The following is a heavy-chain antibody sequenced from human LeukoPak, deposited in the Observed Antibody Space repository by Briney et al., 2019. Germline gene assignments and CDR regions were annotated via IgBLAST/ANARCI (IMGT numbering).Heavy chain of an antibody. Sequence: GGSLRLSCAASGFTFSSYEMNWVRQAPGKGLEWVSYISSSGSTIYYADSVKGRFTLSRDNSKNTLYLQMNSLRVEDTAVYYCARQLGYCSGDSCYFDFWGQGTLVTVSS. CDR2: ISSSGSTI. CDR1: GFTFSSYE. V-gene: IGHV3-48*03. CDR3: ARQLGYCSGDSCYFDF. J-gene: IGHJ4*02. D-gene: IGHD2-15*01.